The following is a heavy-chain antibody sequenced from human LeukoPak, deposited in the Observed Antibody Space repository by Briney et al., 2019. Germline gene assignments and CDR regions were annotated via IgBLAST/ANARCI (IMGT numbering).Heavy chain of an antibody. V-gene: IGHV3-33*05. Sequence: GGSLRLSCAASGFTFSSYGMHWVRQAPGKGLEWVAVISYDGNNKYYADSVKGRFTISRHNSKNTLYLQMNSLRAEDRAVYYCAKEQTSSGFFDYWGQGTLVTVSS. CDR3: AKEQTSSGFFDY. CDR1: GFTFSSYG. D-gene: IGHD2-2*01. J-gene: IGHJ4*02. CDR2: ISYDGNNK.